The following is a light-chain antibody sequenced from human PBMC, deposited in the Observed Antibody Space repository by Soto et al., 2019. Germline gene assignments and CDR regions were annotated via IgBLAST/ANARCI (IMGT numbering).Light chain of an antibody. CDR1: SSDVGAYKF. Sequence: QSALTQPASVSGSPGQSITIFCSGTSSDVGAYKFVSWYRHHPGKAPQVMIYEVSNRPSGVSNRFSGSKSGNTASLTISGLQPEDEGDYYCSSYTSTSTPWVFGGATKLTVL. V-gene: IGLV2-14*01. CDR2: EVS. CDR3: SSYTSTSTPWV. J-gene: IGLJ3*02.